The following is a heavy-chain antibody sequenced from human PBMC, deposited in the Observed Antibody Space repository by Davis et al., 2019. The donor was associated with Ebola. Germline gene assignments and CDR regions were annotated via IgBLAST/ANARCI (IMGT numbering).Heavy chain of an antibody. CDR3: ARDLLGSATQFFYGMDV. CDR1: GFSFRSYA. J-gene: IGHJ6*02. D-gene: IGHD2-15*01. CDR2: ISFHGNNE. V-gene: IGHV3-30-3*01. Sequence: GESLKISCATSGFSFRSYAFHWVRQAPGKGLEWVAVISFHGNNEYYADSVKGRFTIPRDNSKSTLHLQVNSLRAEDTGVYYCARDLLGSATQFFYGMDVWGQGTTVTVSS.